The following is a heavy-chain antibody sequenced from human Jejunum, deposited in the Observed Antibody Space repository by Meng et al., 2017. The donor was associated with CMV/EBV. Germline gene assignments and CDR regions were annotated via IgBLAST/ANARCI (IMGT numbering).Heavy chain of an antibody. D-gene: IGHD1-26*01. Sequence: KLQESGPVLVKSSETLSLPCFVSAGSISGYYWSWIRQPAGKGLEWIGRIYTSGSTHYNPSLKSRLTMSVDLSNNQISLKLRSVTAADTAVYYCARESGSYYWFDPWGQGTLVTVSS. V-gene: IGHV4-4*07. CDR3: ARESGSYYWFDP. CDR1: AGSISGYY. J-gene: IGHJ5*02. CDR2: IYTSGST.